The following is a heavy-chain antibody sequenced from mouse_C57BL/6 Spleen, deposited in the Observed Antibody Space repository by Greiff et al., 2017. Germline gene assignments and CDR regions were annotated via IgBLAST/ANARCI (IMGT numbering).Heavy chain of an antibody. V-gene: IGHV1-9*01. CDR1: GYTFTGYW. CDR3: ARLGLRRSYCARDY. D-gene: IGHD2-4*01. Sequence: QVQLQQSGAELMKPGASVKLSCKATGYTFTGYWIEWVKQRPGHGLEWIGEILPGSGSTNYNEKFKGKATFTADTSSNTAYLQLSRLTTEDSAIYYCARLGLRRSYCARDYGGEGTSGTVSS. CDR2: ILPGSGST. J-gene: IGHJ4*01.